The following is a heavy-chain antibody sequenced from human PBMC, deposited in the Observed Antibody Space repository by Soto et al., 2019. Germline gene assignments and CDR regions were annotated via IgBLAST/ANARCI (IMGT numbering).Heavy chain of an antibody. CDR1: GFTFSSYA. V-gene: IGHV3-23*01. CDR2: ISGSGGST. J-gene: IGHJ4*02. D-gene: IGHD3-22*01. Sequence: GSLSLSCGASGFTFSSYAMSWVRQAPGNGLEWVSAISGSGGSTYYADSVKGRFTISRDNSKNTLYLQMNSLRAEDTAVYYCAKDPAGHTTMIVVAPFDYWGQGTLVTVSS. CDR3: AKDPAGHTTMIVVAPFDY.